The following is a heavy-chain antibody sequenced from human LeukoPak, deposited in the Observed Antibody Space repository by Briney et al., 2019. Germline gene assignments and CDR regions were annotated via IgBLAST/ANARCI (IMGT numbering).Heavy chain of an antibody. CDR3: AKDGGLWVSAHWGDS. CDR2: ITTSDGNT. J-gene: IGHJ4*02. V-gene: IGHV3-23*01. Sequence: PGGSLRLSCAASGFTFSSYTMSWVRQAPGKGPEWASTITTSDGNTYYADSVKGRFTVSRDNSKNTLYLQMNSLRAEDTAVYYCAKDGGLWVSAHWGDSWGRGTLVTVSS. CDR1: GFTFSSYT. D-gene: IGHD7-27*01.